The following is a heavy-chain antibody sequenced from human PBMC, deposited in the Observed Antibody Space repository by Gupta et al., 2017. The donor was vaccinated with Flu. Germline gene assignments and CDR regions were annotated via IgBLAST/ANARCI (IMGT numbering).Heavy chain of an antibody. D-gene: IGHD6-13*01. Sequence: QGLEWMGGIIPIFGTANYAQKFQGRVTITADESTSTAYMELSSLRSEDTAVYYCARVSTAAADIYYYYGMDVWGQGTTVTVSS. V-gene: IGHV1-69*01. J-gene: IGHJ6*02. CDR2: IIPIFGTA. CDR3: ARVSTAAADIYYYYGMDV.